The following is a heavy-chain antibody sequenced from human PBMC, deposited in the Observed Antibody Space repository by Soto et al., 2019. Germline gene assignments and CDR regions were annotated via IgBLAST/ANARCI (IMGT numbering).Heavy chain of an antibody. J-gene: IGHJ4*02. CDR1: GFTFTGYY. V-gene: IGHV1-2*04. Sequence: GASVKVSCKASGFTFTGYYMHWVRQAPGQGLEWMGWINPNSGGTNYAQKFQGWVTMTRDTSISTAYMELSRLRSDDTAVYYCARDHGYDSSGYQEYYFDYWGQGTLVTVSS. D-gene: IGHD3-22*01. CDR3: ARDHGYDSSGYQEYYFDY. CDR2: INPNSGGT.